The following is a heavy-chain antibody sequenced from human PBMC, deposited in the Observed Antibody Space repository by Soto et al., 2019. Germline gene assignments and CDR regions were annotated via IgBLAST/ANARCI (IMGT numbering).Heavy chain of an antibody. V-gene: IGHV3-74*01. CDR2: INSDGSST. D-gene: IGHD3-10*01. J-gene: IGHJ6*02. CDR1: GFTFRSYW. Sequence: GGSLRLSCTASGFTFRSYWMHWVRQAPGKGLVWVSLINSDGSSTSYADSVKGRFTISRDNAKNTLYLQMNSLRAEDTAVYYCERDRGYCMDVWGQGTTVTVSS. CDR3: ERDRGYCMDV.